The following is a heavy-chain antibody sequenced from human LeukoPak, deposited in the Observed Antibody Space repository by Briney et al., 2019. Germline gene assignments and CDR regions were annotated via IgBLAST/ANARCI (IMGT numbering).Heavy chain of an antibody. Sequence: PSETLSLTCAVYGGSFSGYYWSWIRQPPGKGLEWIGEINHRGSTNYNPSLKSRVTISVDTSKNQFSLKLSSVTAADTAVYYCARAPPRDYGSGSCIRGVDYWGQGTLVTVSS. CDR1: GGSFSGYY. CDR2: INHRGST. V-gene: IGHV4-34*01. D-gene: IGHD3-10*01. J-gene: IGHJ4*02. CDR3: ARAPPRDYGSGSCIRGVDY.